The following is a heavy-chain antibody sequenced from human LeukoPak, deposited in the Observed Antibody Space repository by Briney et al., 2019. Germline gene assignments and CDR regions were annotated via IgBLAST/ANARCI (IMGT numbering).Heavy chain of an antibody. V-gene: IGHV4-34*01. Sequence: SETLSLTCAVSGGSFSGYYWSWIRQPPGKGLEWIGEITHSGSTNYNPSLKSRVTISVDTSKDQFSLKLNSLTAADTAVYYCARDEGANYRDTSGLGWFDPWGQGTLVTVSS. CDR3: ARDEGANYRDTSGLGWFDP. CDR1: GGSFSGYY. CDR2: ITHSGST. D-gene: IGHD3-22*01. J-gene: IGHJ5*02.